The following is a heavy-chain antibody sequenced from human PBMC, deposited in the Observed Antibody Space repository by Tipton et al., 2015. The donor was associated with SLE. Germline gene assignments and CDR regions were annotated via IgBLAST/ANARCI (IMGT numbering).Heavy chain of an antibody. J-gene: IGHJ4*02. CDR2: IIPVISIT. D-gene: IGHD1-26*01. V-gene: IGHV1-69*04. CDR1: GGTFNSFG. CDR3: ARRVGYTGTYYEYYFDY. Sequence: QSGAEVKRPGSSVKVSCKASGGTFNSFGISWVRQAPGQGLEWMGTIIPVISITNYAQKFQGRVTVTTDESTSAAYMELSGLRSEDTAVYYCARRVGYTGTYYEYYFDYWGQGTLVTVSS.